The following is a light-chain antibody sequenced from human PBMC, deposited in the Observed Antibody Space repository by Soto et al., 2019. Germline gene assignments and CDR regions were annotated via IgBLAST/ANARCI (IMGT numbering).Light chain of an antibody. Sequence: QVTQSPPSMSASIGDTVILTCRSAQNISNYLNWYNQKPGKVTNLLIYGASKLHGGGASRFSGSGFGTDFTLTITNLQPEDCATYFCQQGFSTPWTFGQGTTVEIK. CDR1: QNISNY. J-gene: IGKJ1*01. CDR3: QQGFSTPWT. CDR2: GAS. V-gene: IGKV1-39*01.